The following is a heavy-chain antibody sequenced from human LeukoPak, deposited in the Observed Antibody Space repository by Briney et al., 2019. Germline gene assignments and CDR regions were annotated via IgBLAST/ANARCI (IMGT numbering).Heavy chain of an antibody. V-gene: IGHV3-30*02. Sequence: GGSLRLSCAASGFTFSSYSMNWVRQAPGKGLEWVAFIRYDGSNKYYADSVKGRFTISRDNSKNTLYLQMNSLRAEDTAVYYCAKDGGLATILDYWGQGTLVTVSS. CDR1: GFTFSSYS. CDR3: AKDGGLATILDY. D-gene: IGHD5-24*01. CDR2: IRYDGSNK. J-gene: IGHJ4*02.